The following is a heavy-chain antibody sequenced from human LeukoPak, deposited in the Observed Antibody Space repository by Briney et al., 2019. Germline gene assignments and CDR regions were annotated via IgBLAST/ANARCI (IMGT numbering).Heavy chain of an antibody. J-gene: IGHJ5*02. CDR2: INPNSGGT. CDR3: ARDSSVVPAAIWFDP. Sequence: ASVKVSCKASGYTFTSYYMHWVRQAPGQGLEWMGWINPNSGGTNYAQKFQGRVTMTRDTSISTAYMELSRLRSDDTAVYYCARDSSVVPAAIWFDPWGQGTLVTVSS. D-gene: IGHD2-2*01. V-gene: IGHV1-2*02. CDR1: GYTFTSYY.